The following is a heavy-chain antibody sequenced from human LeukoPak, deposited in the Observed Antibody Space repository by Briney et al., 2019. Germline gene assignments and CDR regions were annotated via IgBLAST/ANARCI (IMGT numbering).Heavy chain of an antibody. D-gene: IGHD3-22*01. J-gene: IGHJ4*02. Sequence: SETLSLTCTVSGGSISSSSYYWGWIRQPPGKGLEWIGRICYSGSTYYNPSLKSRVTISVDTSKNQFSLKLSSVTAADTAVYYCARHVRITMIVVVITPDYWGQGTLVTVSS. CDR1: GGSISSSSYY. CDR3: ARHVRITMIVVVITPDY. V-gene: IGHV4-39*01. CDR2: ICYSGST.